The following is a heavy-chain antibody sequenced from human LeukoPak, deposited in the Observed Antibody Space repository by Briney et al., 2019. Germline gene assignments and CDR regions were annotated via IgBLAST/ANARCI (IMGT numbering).Heavy chain of an antibody. J-gene: IGHJ4*02. CDR1: GGSFSGYY. D-gene: IGHD6-19*01. CDR3: ARGQQWLAKFDY. CDR2: INHSGST. V-gene: IGHV4-34*01. Sequence: SETLSLTCAVYGGSFSGYYWSWIRQPPGKELEWIGEINHSGSTNYNPSLKSRVTISVDTSKNQFSLKLSSVTAADTAVYYCARGQQWLAKFDYWGQGTLVTVSS.